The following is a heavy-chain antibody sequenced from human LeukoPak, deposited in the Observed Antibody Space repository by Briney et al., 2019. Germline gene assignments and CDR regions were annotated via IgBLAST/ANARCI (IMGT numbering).Heavy chain of an antibody. CDR3: AKMPAYYYDSSGYAFHFDY. J-gene: IGHJ4*02. D-gene: IGHD3-22*01. Sequence: GGSLRLSCVASAFTFSTYAMSWVRQAPGEGLEWVSAISGSGGSTHYADSVRGRFTISRDNSKSTLYLQMNSLRAEDTAIYNCAKMPAYYYDSSGYAFHFDYWGQGTLVTVSS. CDR1: AFTFSTYA. CDR2: ISGSGGST. V-gene: IGHV3-23*01.